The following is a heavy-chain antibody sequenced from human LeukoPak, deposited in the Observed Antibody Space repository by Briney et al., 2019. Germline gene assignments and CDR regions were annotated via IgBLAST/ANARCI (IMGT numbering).Heavy chain of an antibody. V-gene: IGHV4-4*07. J-gene: IGHJ5*02. CDR3: ASFIVGATGYWFDP. CDR2: IYTSEST. CDR1: GGSISNYY. Sequence: NPSETLSLTCTVSGGSISNYYWSWIRQPAGKGLEWIGRIYTSESTNYNPSLKSRVTMSLDTSKSQFSLKLSSVTAADTAVYYCASFIVGATGYWFDPWGQGTLVTVSS. D-gene: IGHD1-26*01.